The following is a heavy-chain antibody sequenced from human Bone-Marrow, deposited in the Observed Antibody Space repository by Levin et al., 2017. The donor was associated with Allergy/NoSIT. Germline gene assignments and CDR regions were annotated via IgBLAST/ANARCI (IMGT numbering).Heavy chain of an antibody. CDR3: ARRTWSSNWYFDL. CDR1: GGSIDTYY. CDR2: IHYSGST. V-gene: IGHV4-59*01. J-gene: IGHJ2*01. D-gene: IGHD4-11*01. Sequence: SETLSLTCTVSGGSIDTYYWNWIRQPPGKGLEWIGYIHYSGSTSYSPSLKSRVTISVDTSKNQFSLHLTSVTAADTAMYYCARRTWSSNWYFDLWGRGTLVTVSS.